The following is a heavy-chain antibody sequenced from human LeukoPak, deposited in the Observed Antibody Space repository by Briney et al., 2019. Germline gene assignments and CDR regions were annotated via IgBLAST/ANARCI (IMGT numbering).Heavy chain of an antibody. CDR3: TRAEVVPAAIDY. CDR1: GFTFGDYA. J-gene: IGHJ4*02. Sequence: GGSLRLSCTASGFTFGDYAMSWFRQAPGKGLEWVGFIRSKAHGGTTEYAASVKGRFTISRDDSKSIAYLQMNSLKTEDTAVYYCTRAEVVPAAIDYWGRGTLVTVSS. V-gene: IGHV3-49*03. D-gene: IGHD2-2*01. CDR2: IRSKAHGGTT.